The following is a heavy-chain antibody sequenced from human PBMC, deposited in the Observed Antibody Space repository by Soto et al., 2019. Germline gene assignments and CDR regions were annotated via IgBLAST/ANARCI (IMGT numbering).Heavy chain of an antibody. CDR2: IYYSGST. Sequence: SETLSLTCTVSGVSISSGGYYWSWIRQHPGKGLEWIGYIYYSGSTYYNPSLKSRVTISVDTSKNQFSLKLSSVTAADTAVYYCARGGYGDYLYFDYWGQGTLVTVSS. V-gene: IGHV4-31*03. D-gene: IGHD4-17*01. J-gene: IGHJ4*02. CDR3: ARGGYGDYLYFDY. CDR1: GVSISSGGYY.